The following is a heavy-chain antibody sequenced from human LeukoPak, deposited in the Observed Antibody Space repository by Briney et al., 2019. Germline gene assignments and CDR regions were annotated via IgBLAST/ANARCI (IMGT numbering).Heavy chain of an antibody. V-gene: IGHV4-39*01. D-gene: IGHD1-26*01. CDR2: IYYSGST. CDR1: GGSISSSSYY. J-gene: IGHJ4*02. Sequence: PSETLSLTCTVSGGSISSSSYYWGWIRQPPGQGLEWIGSIYYSGSTYYNPSLKSRATISVDTSKNQFSLKLSSVTAADTAVYYCNYHGVGARHFDYWGQGTLVTVSS. CDR3: NYHGVGARHFDY.